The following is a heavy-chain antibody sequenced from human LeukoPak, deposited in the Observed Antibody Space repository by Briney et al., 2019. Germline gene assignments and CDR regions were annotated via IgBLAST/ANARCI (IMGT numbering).Heavy chain of an antibody. V-gene: IGHV4-34*01. Sequence: ETLSVTCAVYGGSFSGYYWSWIHQPPGKGLEWIGEINHSGSTNYNPSLKSRVTISVDTSKNQFSLKPSSVTAADTAVYYCARARIFRDAFDSCGQGTMVTGSS. CDR2: INHSGST. J-gene: IGHJ3*02. CDR1: GGSFSGYY. CDR3: ARARIFRDAFDS.